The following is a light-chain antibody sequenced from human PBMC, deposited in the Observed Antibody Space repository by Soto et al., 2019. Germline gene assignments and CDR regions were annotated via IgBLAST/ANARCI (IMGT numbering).Light chain of an antibody. CDR3: AAWDDSLSGRV. CDR1: SSNIGSYY. Sequence: QSVLAQPPSVSATPGQRVTISCSGGSSNIGSYYVFWYQQLPGTAPKLLIYRDHQRPSGVPDRFSGSKSGTSASLAISGLRSEDEADYYCAAWDDSLSGRVFGGGTKVTVL. CDR2: RDH. V-gene: IGLV1-47*01. J-gene: IGLJ3*02.